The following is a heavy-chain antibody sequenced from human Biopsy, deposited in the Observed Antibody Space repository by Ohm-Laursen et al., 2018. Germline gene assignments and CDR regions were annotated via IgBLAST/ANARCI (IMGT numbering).Heavy chain of an antibody. CDR3: AKARVAIRYFDI. V-gene: IGHV3-9*01. Sequence: SLRLSCSASGFIFDDYAMHWVRHAPGKGLEWVSSITWNSGTIDYADSVKGRFTISRDNAKNSLYLQMNSLRAGDTALYYCAKARVAIRYFDIWGRGTLVTVSS. CDR1: GFIFDDYA. J-gene: IGHJ2*01. D-gene: IGHD2-15*01. CDR2: ITWNSGTI.